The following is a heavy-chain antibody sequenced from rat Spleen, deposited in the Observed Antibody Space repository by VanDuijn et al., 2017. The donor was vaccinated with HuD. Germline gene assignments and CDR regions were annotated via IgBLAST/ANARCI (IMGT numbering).Heavy chain of an antibody. CDR2: IPNGGPNP. J-gene: IGHJ1*01. CDR3: ARRGNSVYWNFDF. D-gene: IGHD4-4*01. V-gene: IGHV5S23*01. Sequence: EVQLVESGGGLVQPGRSLKLSCAASGFTFSNYYMAWVRQAPTKGLEWVASIPNGGPNPYYSDSVKDRFTISTDNTKSTLYLQMDSLRSEDTATYYCARRGNSVYWNFDFWGPGTMVTVSS. CDR1: GFTFSNYY.